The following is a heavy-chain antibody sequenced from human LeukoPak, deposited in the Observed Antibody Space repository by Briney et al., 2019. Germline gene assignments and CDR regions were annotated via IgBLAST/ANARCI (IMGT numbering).Heavy chain of an antibody. V-gene: IGHV3-74*01. J-gene: IGHJ6*02. CDR2: IDPDGSTT. CDR3: TRVQAGRAGLMDV. D-gene: IGHD6-13*01. CDR1: GFTLSSYW. Sequence: EGSLIISCAASGFTLSSYWMHWVRQAPGEGLVWVSRIDPDGSTTNYADSVKGRFTTSRDNAKNTLYLQMNSLRAEDTALYYCTRVQAGRAGLMDVWGRGTPVPVSS.